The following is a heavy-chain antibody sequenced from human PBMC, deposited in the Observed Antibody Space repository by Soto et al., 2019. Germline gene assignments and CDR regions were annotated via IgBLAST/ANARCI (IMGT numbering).Heavy chain of an antibody. J-gene: IGHJ6*03. V-gene: IGHV4-59*01. D-gene: IGHD6-13*01. Sequence: QVQLQESGPGLVKPSETLSLTCTVSGGSINSFSWSWIRQPPGKGLEWIGLISYSGNTDYNPSLMSPVAITVDMSKNQFSLRLSSVTAVYTAMYYRMRVEFGYSSSFGRAYFSYYMVVWGKRTTVTVSS. CDR2: ISYSGNT. CDR3: MRVEFGYSSSFGRAYFSYYMVV. CDR1: GGSINSFS.